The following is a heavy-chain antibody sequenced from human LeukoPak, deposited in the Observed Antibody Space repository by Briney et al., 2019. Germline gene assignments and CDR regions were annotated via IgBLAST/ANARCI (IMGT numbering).Heavy chain of an antibody. CDR3: ARERHTYGSDY. D-gene: IGHD3-10*01. CDR2: VSGSGGST. J-gene: IGHJ4*02. V-gene: IGHV3-23*01. Sequence: GGSLRLSCAASGFTFSSYDMSWVRQAPGKGLEWVSDVSGSGGSTYYADSVKGRFTISRDNCKDTLYLQMSSLRAEDTGMYYCARERHTYGSDYWGQGTLVTVSS. CDR1: GFTFSSYD.